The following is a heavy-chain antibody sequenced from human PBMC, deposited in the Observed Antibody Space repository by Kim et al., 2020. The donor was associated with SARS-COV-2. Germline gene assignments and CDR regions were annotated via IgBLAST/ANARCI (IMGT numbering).Heavy chain of an antibody. D-gene: IGHD5-18*01. V-gene: IGHV3-48*03. CDR2: ISSSGSTI. CDR1: GFTFSSYE. Sequence: GGSLRLSCAASGFTFSSYEMNWVRQAPGKGLEWVSYISSSGSTIYYADSVKGRFTISRDNAKNSLYLQMNSLRAEDTAVYYCARDIGERGYSYGQGFDYWGQGTLVTVSS. CDR3: ARDIGERGYSYGQGFDY. J-gene: IGHJ4*02.